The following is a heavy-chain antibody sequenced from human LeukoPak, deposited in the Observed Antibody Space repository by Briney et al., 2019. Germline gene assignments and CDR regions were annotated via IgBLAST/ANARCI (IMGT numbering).Heavy chain of an antibody. Sequence: SETPSLTCTVYGGSFSGYYWSWIRQPPGKGLEWIGEINHSGSTNYNPSLKSRVTISVDTSKNQFSLKLSSVTAADTAVYYCASEYGSGRPYYYGMDVWGQGTTVTVSS. D-gene: IGHD3-10*01. V-gene: IGHV4-34*01. CDR2: INHSGST. CDR3: ASEYGSGRPYYYGMDV. CDR1: GGSFSGYY. J-gene: IGHJ6*02.